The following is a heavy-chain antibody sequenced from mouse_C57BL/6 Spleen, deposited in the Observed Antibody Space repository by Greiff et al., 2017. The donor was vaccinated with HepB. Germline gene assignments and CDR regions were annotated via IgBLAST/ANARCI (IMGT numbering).Heavy chain of an antibody. Sequence: EVKLVESEGGLVQPGSSMKLSCTASGFTFSDYYMAWVRQVPEKGLEWVANINYDGSSTYYLDSLKSRFIISRDNAKNILYLQMSSLKSEDTATYYCARGYGNLDYWGQGTTLTVSS. CDR2: INYDGSST. D-gene: IGHD2-1*01. CDR1: GFTFSDYY. J-gene: IGHJ2*01. CDR3: ARGYGNLDY. V-gene: IGHV5-16*01.